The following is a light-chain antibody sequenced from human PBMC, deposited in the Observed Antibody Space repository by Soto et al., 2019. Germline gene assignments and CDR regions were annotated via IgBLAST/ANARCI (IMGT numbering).Light chain of an antibody. CDR2: AAS. CDR3: QQYYSYPYT. CDR1: QGISSY. V-gene: IGKV1-8*01. J-gene: IGKJ2*01. Sequence: AIRMTQSPSSLSASTGDRVTITCRASQGISSYLAWYQQKPGKAPKLLIYAASTLQSGVPSRFSGSGSGTEFDLTICCLQSEDCASYYCQQYYSYPYTFCRVTKLEIK.